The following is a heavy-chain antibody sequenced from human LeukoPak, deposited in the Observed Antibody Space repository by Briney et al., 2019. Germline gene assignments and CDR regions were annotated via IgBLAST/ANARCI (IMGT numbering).Heavy chain of an antibody. CDR1: GFTFSSYA. CDR2: ISGSGGST. J-gene: IGHJ4*02. V-gene: IGHV3-23*01. D-gene: IGHD3-22*01. Sequence: GGSLRLSCAASGFTFSSYAMSWVRQAPGKGLEWVSHISGSGGSTFYADSVKGRFTISRDNSRNTLFLQMNSLRAEDTAVYYCAKALYQDTGGYCYGEDNWGQGALVTVSS. CDR3: AKALYQDTGGYCYGEDN.